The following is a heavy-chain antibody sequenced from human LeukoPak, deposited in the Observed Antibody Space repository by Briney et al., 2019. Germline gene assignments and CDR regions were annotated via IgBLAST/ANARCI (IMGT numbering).Heavy chain of an antibody. D-gene: IGHD1-26*01. CDR2: INGSGGST. CDR1: GFTFSSYA. J-gene: IGHJ5*02. Sequence: GGPLRLSSAASGFTFSSYAMSWVRQAPGKGLEWVSDINGSGGSTYYADSVKGRFTVSRDNSKNTLYLQMNSLRAEDTAVYYCAKKYSTGLDPWGQGTLVTVSS. V-gene: IGHV3-23*01. CDR3: AKKYSTGLDP.